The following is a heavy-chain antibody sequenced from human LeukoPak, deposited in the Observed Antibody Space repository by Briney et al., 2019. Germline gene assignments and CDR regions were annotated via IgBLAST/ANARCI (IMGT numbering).Heavy chain of an antibody. D-gene: IGHD4-11*01. J-gene: IGHJ4*02. CDR3: ARDQETTVTPYYFDY. Sequence: GGSLRLSCAASGFTFDDYAMHWVRQAPGKGLEWVSGISWNSGSIGYADSVKGRFTISRDNAKNSLYLQMNSLRAEDTAVYYCARDQETTVTPYYFDYWGQGTLVTVSS. CDR2: ISWNSGSI. CDR1: GFTFDDYA. V-gene: IGHV3-9*01.